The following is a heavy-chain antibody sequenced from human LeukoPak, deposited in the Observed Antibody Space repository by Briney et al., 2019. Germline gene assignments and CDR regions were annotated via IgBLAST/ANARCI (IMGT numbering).Heavy chain of an antibody. V-gene: IGHV4-59*12. J-gene: IGHJ3*02. CDR3: ARAFPYYYDSSGYYGAFDI. D-gene: IGHD3-22*01. CDR2: IYYSGST. CDR1: GGSISSYY. Sequence: ASETLSLTCTVSGGSISSYYWSWIRQPPGKGLEWIGYIYYSGSTNYNPSLKSRVTISVDTSKNQFSLKLSSVTAADTAVYYCARAFPYYYDSSGYYGAFDIWGQGTMVTVSS.